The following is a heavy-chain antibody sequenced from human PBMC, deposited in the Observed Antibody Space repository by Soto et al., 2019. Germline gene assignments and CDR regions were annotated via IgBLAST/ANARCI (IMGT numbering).Heavy chain of an antibody. Sequence: QLQLQESGPGLVKPSETLSLTCTVSGGSVSRSNCYWGWIRQPPGKGLEWIGSIYYTGSTYYNPSLKSRVTISVDTSTNQFTLKLSSMTATDTAVYYCARLGKIDTNLGGYYCYAMDLWGQGTTVTVSS. CDR1: GGSVSRSNCY. J-gene: IGHJ6*02. V-gene: IGHV4-39*01. CDR2: IYYTGST. CDR3: ARLGKIDTNLGGYYCYAMDL. D-gene: IGHD1-26*01.